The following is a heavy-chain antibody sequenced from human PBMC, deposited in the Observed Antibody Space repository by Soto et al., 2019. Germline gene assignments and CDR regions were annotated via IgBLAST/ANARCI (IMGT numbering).Heavy chain of an antibody. CDR2: FDPEDGET. Sequence: GASVKVSCKVSGYTLTELSMHWVRQAPGKGLEWMGGFDPEDGETIYAQKFQGRATMTEDTSTDTAYMERSSLRSEDTAVYYCATALFRFTMIVVTKHSPPFDYWGKGTLVTVSS. CDR3: ATALFRFTMIVVTKHSPPFDY. V-gene: IGHV1-24*01. D-gene: IGHD3-22*01. CDR1: GYTLTELS. J-gene: IGHJ4*02.